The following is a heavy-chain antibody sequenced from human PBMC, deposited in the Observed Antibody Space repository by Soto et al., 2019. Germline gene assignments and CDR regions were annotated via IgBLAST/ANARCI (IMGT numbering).Heavy chain of an antibody. CDR1: GFTFSDYY. D-gene: IGHD2-15*01. V-gene: IGHV3-11*03. J-gene: IGHJ6*02. CDR2: ISSSSSYT. CDR3: ARYYCSGGSCYRYYYYGMDV. Sequence: GGSLRLSCAASGFTFSDYYMSWIRQAPGKGLEWVSYISSSSSYTNYADSVKGRFTISRDNAKNSLYLQMNSLRAEDTAVYYCARYYCSGGSCYRYYYYGMDVWGQGTTVTVPS.